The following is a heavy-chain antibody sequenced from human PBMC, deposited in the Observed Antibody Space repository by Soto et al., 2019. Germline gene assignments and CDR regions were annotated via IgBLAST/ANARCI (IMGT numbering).Heavy chain of an antibody. D-gene: IGHD2-2*01. V-gene: IGHV4-39*01. J-gene: IGHJ4*02. Sequence: SETLSLTCTVSGGSISSSSYYWGWIRQPPGKGLEWIGSIYYSGSTYYNPSLKSRVTISVDTSKNQFSLKLSSVTAADTAVYYCARQGVGYCSSTSCSTVTTADYWGQGTLVTVSS. CDR2: IYYSGST. CDR3: ARQGVGYCSSTSCSTVTTADY. CDR1: GGSISSSSYY.